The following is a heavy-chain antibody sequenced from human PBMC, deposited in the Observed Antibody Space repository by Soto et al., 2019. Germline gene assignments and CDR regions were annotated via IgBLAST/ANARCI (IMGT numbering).Heavy chain of an antibody. CDR2: ISYDGSNK. J-gene: IGHJ4*02. CDR1: GFTFSGYA. V-gene: IGHV3-30-3*01. D-gene: IGHD6-19*01. Sequence: PGGSLRLSCAASGFTFSGYAMHWVRQAPGKGLEWVAVISYDGSNKYYADSVKGRFTISRDNSKNTLYLQMNSLRAEDTAVYYCVRLSIAVAGTGIDYWGQGTLVTVSS. CDR3: VRLSIAVAGTGIDY.